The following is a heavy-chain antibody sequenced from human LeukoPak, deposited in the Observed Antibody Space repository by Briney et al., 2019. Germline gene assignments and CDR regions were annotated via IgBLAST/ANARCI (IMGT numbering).Heavy chain of an antibody. CDR3: AKSLRGDTVTDCAY. CDR2: ITGGGAGT. V-gene: IGHV3-23*01. D-gene: IGHD5-18*01. Sequence: GGSLRLSCAASGFTFSDYYMTWVRLAPGKGLEWVSGITGGGAGTYYADSVKGRFAISRDNSKNTLYLQMNSLRAEDTAVYYCAKSLRGDTVTDCAYWGRGTLVTVSS. CDR1: GFTFSDYY. J-gene: IGHJ4*02.